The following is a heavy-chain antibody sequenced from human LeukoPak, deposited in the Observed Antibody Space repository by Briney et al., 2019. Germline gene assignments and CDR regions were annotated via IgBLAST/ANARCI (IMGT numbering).Heavy chain of an antibody. CDR1: GYSFNTYW. J-gene: IGHJ4*02. Sequence: GESLKISCTASGYSFNTYWIAWVRQMPGKGLEWMGVIYPGDSDTTYSPSFQGQVIISVDKSISTAYLQWSSLKASDTAMYYCARLGDSSSPTDFDYWGQGTLVTVSS. CDR2: IYPGDSDT. CDR3: ARLGDSSSPTDFDY. V-gene: IGHV5-51*01. D-gene: IGHD6-6*01.